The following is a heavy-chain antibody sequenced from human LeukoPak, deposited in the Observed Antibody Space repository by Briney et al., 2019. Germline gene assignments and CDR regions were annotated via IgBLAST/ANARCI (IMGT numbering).Heavy chain of an antibody. Sequence: GGSLRLSCAASGFTVSSNYMSWVRQAPGKGLEWVSLILGSGDTRYADSVKGRFTISRDNSKNTLYLQMNSLRAEDTAVYYCAKGYDYYYYGMDVWGQGTTVTVSS. V-gene: IGHV3-66*01. J-gene: IGHJ6*02. D-gene: IGHD3-16*01. CDR2: ILGSGDT. CDR3: AKGYDYYYYGMDV. CDR1: GFTVSSNY.